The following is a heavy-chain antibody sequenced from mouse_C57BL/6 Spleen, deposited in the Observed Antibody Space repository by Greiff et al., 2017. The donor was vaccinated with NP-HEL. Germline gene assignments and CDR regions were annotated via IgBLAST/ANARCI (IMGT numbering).Heavy chain of an antibody. V-gene: IGHV14-3*01. CDR2: IDPANGNT. D-gene: IGHD1-1*01. Sequence: EVQLQQSVAELVRPGASVKLSCTASGFNIKNTYMHWVKQRPEQGLEWIGRIDPANGNTKYAPKFQGKATITADTSSNTAYLQLSSLTSEDTAIYYCARDYYGSSYGARFAYWGQGTLVTVSA. J-gene: IGHJ3*01. CDR1: GFNIKNTY. CDR3: ARDYYGSSYGARFAY.